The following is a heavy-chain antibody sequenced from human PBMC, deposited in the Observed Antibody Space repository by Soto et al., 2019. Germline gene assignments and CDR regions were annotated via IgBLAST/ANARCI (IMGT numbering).Heavy chain of an antibody. J-gene: IGHJ6*03. D-gene: IGHD3-3*01. CDR3: ARNPPPDTPWSNIPYYYYYYMDV. Sequence: QVQLQESGPGLVKPSQTVSFTCTVSGGSISSGGYYWSWIRQHPGKGLEWIGYIYYSGSTYYNPSLKSRVTISVDTSKNQFSLKLSSVTAADTAVYYCARNPPPDTPWSNIPYYYYYYMDVWGKGTTVTVSS. CDR1: GGSISSGGYY. V-gene: IGHV4-31*03. CDR2: IYYSGST.